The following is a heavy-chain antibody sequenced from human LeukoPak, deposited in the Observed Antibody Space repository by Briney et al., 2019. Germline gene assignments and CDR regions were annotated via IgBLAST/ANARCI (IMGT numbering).Heavy chain of an antibody. CDR1: GASISSYY. Sequence: PSETLSLTCTVSGASISSYYWSWIRQPPGKGLEWIGYIYYSGSTNYNPYLKSRITISVDTSMNQFSLKLSSVTAADTAVYYCATLGYCSAGSCWGQGTMVTVSS. J-gene: IGHJ3*01. CDR3: ATLGYCSAGSC. V-gene: IGHV4-59*08. CDR2: IYYSGST. D-gene: IGHD2-15*01.